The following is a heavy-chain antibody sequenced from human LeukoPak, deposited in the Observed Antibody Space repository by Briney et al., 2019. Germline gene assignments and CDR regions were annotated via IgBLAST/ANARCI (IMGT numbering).Heavy chain of an antibody. CDR3: AKDLIAGPPDYFDY. CDR1: GFTLTIYA. V-gene: IGHV3-30-3*01. J-gene: IGHJ4*02. CDR2: TDGSNT. Sequence: GGSLRLSCAASGFTLTIYAIHWVRQAPAKGLEWVAVTDGSNTFYAASVKGRFSLSSDNSKNTLYLQMNSLRAEDTAVYYCAKDLIAGPPDYFDYWGQGTLVTVSS.